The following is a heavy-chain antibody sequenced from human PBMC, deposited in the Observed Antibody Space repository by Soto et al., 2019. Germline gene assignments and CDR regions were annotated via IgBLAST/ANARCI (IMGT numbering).Heavy chain of an antibody. CDR3: VRPGLAVPGTRYFDH. V-gene: IGHV3-23*05. CDR2: IGSDGTAI. J-gene: IGHJ4*02. CDR1: GFTFNSYA. D-gene: IGHD6-19*01. Sequence: EVQLLESGGAFVQPGGSLRLSCAASGFTFNSYAMSWVRQAPGKGLEWVSAIGSDGTAIQYADSVKGRFTISKDNSNDMLYLQMISLRAEDTAVYYCVRPGLAVPGTRYFDHWGQGALVTVSS.